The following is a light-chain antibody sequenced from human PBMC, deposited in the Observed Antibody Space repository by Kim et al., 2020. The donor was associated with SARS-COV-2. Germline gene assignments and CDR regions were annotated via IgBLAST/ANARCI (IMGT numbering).Light chain of an antibody. CDR3: QQYGSSPDT. CDR2: GAS. J-gene: IGKJ4*01. CDR1: QSVGSSY. V-gene: IGKV3-20*01. Sequence: EIVLTQSPGTLSLSPGERATLSCRASQSVGSSYLAWYQQKPGQAPRLLIYGASSRATGIPDRFSGSGSGTDFTLTISRLEPEDFAVYYCQQYGSSPDTFGGGTKVDIK.